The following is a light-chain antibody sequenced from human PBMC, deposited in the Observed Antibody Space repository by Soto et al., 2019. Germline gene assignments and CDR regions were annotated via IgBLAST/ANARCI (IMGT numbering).Light chain of an antibody. Sequence: DIQMTQSPSSVSASVGDRVTITCRASERINTYLAWYQQQPGKAPKLLIYAASSLQSGVASRFSGSGSGTEFTLIISGLQPDDSATYYCQQYTNTNNPWMFGQGTKVDIK. CDR2: AAS. V-gene: IGKV1-12*01. J-gene: IGKJ1*01. CDR1: ERINTY. CDR3: QQYTNTNNPWM.